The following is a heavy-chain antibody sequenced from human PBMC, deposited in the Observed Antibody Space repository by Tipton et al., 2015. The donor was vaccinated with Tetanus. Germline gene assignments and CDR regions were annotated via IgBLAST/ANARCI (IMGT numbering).Heavy chain of an antibody. CDR3: ARGYCSSTSCYAPFDY. Sequence: TLSLTCAVYGGSFSGYYWSWIRQPPGKGLEWIGEINHRGSTNYNPSLKSRVTISVDTSKNHFSLKLSSVTAADTAVYYCARGYCSSTSCYAPFDYWGQGTLVTVSS. V-gene: IGHV4-34*01. D-gene: IGHD2-2*01. CDR1: GGSFSGYY. CDR2: INHRGST. J-gene: IGHJ4*02.